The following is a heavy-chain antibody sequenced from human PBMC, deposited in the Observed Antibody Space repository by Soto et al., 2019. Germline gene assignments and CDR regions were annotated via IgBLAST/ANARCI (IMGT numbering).Heavy chain of an antibody. CDR3: ARGGGVGVAGSAAFDM. V-gene: IGHV1-2*02. Sequence: QLHLVQSGAVVKKPGASVTVSCSASGYPVTAYYMHWVRQAPGRGLEWMGGINPATGAAKYTQTFRGRVTRTRDTSTSTVFMELSGLTSEDTAVFSCARGGGVGVAGSAAFDMWGQGTLVTVSS. CDR1: GYPVTAYY. D-gene: IGHD3-3*01. CDR2: INPATGAA. J-gene: IGHJ3*02.